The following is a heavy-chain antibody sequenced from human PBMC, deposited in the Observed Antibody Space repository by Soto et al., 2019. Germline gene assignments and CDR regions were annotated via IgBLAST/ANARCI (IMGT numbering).Heavy chain of an antibody. Sequence: QVQLVQSGTEVKKPGSSVKVSCKASGDTFSFYTINWVRQAPGLGLEWVGRINPIVSMSNYAQKFQGRVSMTADKSTSTADMELRSLGSDATAMYFCAASYGSGYRAFDYWGQGALVIVSS. J-gene: IGHJ4*02. V-gene: IGHV1-69*02. CDR3: AASYGSGYRAFDY. CDR2: INPIVSMS. D-gene: IGHD3-10*01. CDR1: GDTFSFYT.